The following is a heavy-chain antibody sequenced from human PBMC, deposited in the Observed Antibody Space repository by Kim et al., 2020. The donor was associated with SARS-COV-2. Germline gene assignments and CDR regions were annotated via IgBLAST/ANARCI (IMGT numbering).Heavy chain of an antibody. CDR3: ARDRVVVPAAIMGLAYYYGMDV. J-gene: IGHJ6*02. CDR2: ISYDGSNK. D-gene: IGHD2-2*02. Sequence: GGSLRLSCAASGFTFSSYAMHWVRQAPGKGLEWVAVISYDGSNKYYADSVKGRFTISRDNSKNTLYLQMNSLRAEDTAVYYCARDRVVVPAAIMGLAYYYGMDVWGQGTTVTVSS. CDR1: GFTFSSYA. V-gene: IGHV3-30*04.